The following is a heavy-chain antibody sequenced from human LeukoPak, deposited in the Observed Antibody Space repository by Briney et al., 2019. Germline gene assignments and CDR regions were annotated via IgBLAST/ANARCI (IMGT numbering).Heavy chain of an antibody. CDR3: ARIRDGALDAFDI. Sequence: SGPALVNPTQTLTLTCTFSGFSLSTSGMRVSWICQPQGKALEWLARTDWDDDKFYSTSLKTRLTISKDTSKNQVVLTMTNMDPVDTATYYCARIRDGALDAFDIWGQGTMVTVSS. CDR1: GFSLSTSGMR. J-gene: IGHJ3*02. D-gene: IGHD4-17*01. CDR2: TDWDDDK. V-gene: IGHV2-70*04.